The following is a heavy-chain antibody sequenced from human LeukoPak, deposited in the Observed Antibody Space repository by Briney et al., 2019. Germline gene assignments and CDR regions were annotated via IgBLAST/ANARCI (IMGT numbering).Heavy chain of an antibody. CDR3: ARDNADYASGGDWFDP. J-gene: IGHJ5*02. CDR1: GGSISGYY. D-gene: IGHD3-10*01. CDR2: VYHSGGT. Sequence: SETLSLICTVSGGSISGYYWTWIRQPPGKGLEWIGYVYHSGGTSYNPSLKSRVTIAVDTSKNQFSLKLTSVTAAHPAVYYCARDNADYASGGDWFDPWGQGTLVTVSS. V-gene: IGHV4-59*01.